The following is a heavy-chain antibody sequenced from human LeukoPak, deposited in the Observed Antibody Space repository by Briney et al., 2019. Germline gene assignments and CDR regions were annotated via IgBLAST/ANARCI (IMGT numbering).Heavy chain of an antibody. CDR3: AKHSFTYYGYVLTGATFDY. J-gene: IGHJ4*02. D-gene: IGHD3-16*01. V-gene: IGHV3-23*01. Sequence: GGSLRLSCAASGFTFSSYAMSWVRQAPGKGLEWVSAISGSGGSTYYADSVKGRFTISRDNSKNTLYLQMNSLRAEDTAVYYCAKHSFTYYGYVLTGATFDYWGQGTLVTVSS. CDR1: GFTFSSYA. CDR2: ISGSGGST.